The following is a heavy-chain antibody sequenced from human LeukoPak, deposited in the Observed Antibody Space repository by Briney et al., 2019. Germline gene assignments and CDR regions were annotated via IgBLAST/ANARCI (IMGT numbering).Heavy chain of an antibody. D-gene: IGHD6-6*01. Sequence: GGSLRLSCAASGFTFSSYSMNWVRQAPGKGLEWVSAISGGGGSTYYADSVKGRFTISRDNSKNTLFLQMNSLRAEDTAIYYCAKDSSSSNYYYGLDVWGQGTTVTVSS. CDR2: ISGGGGST. J-gene: IGHJ6*02. CDR1: GFTFSSYS. CDR3: AKDSSSSNYYYGLDV. V-gene: IGHV3-23*01.